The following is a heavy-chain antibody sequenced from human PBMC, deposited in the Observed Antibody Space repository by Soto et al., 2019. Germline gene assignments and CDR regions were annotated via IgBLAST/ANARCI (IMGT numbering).Heavy chain of an antibody. CDR3: ARLQDIVVVPAARHDAFDI. Sequence: QLQLQESGPGLVKPSETLSLTCTVSGGSISSSSYYWGWIRQPPGKGLEWIGSIYYSGSTYYNPSLKSRVTISVDTSKNQFSLKLSSVTAADTAVYYCARLQDIVVVPAARHDAFDIWGQGTMVTVSS. J-gene: IGHJ3*02. CDR1: GGSISSSSYY. V-gene: IGHV4-39*01. D-gene: IGHD2-2*01. CDR2: IYYSGST.